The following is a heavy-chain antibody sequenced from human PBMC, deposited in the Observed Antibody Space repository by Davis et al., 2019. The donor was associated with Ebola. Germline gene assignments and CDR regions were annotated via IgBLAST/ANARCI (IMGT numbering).Heavy chain of an antibody. Sequence: GESLKISCTAFAFSFGTYGMHWVRQAPGKGLEWVASMSYHGSHTSYIDSVKGRFTISRDNSKNTLYLQMNSLRAEDTAVYFCAKESWTNSGPYCTYFEVWGQGTQVTVSS. CDR1: AFSFGTYG. CDR2: MSYHGSHT. J-gene: IGHJ4*02. D-gene: IGHD3-10*01. CDR3: AKESWTNSGPYCTYFEV. V-gene: IGHV3-30*18.